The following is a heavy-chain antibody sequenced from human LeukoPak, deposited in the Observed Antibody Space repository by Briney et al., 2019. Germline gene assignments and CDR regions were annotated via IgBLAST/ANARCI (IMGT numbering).Heavy chain of an antibody. J-gene: IGHJ6*03. Sequence: GGSLRLSCAASGFTFSDYYMSWIRQAPGKGLEWVSYISSSGSTIYYADSVKGRFTISRDNAKNSLYLQMNSLRAEDTAVYYCARGSWNAHYYYMDVWGKGTTVTVSS. CDR3: ARGSWNAHYYYMDV. CDR2: ISSSGSTI. CDR1: GFTFSDYY. V-gene: IGHV3-11*04. D-gene: IGHD1-1*01.